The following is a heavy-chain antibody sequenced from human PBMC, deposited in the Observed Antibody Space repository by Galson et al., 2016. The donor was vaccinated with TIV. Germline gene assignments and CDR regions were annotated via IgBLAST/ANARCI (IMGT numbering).Heavy chain of an antibody. CDR2: IYYSGST. Sequence: TLSLTCTVSGGSISSRGYYWSWIRQHPGKGLEWIGYIYYSGSTYYSPSPKSRLTISLDTSKNQFSLKLNSVTAADTAVYYCVRGLLDTSGYYPPPDAFDIWGQGTMVTVSS. D-gene: IGHD3-22*01. V-gene: IGHV4-31*03. CDR1: GGSISSRGYY. J-gene: IGHJ3*02. CDR3: VRGLLDTSGYYPPPDAFDI.